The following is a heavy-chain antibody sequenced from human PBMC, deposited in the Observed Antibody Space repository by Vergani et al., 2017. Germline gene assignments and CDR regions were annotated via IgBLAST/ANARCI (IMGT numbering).Heavy chain of an antibody. CDR1: GFTFSSYA. J-gene: IGHJ4*02. D-gene: IGHD6-13*01. V-gene: IGHV3-23*03. CDR3: AKTRVSSRGELDY. CDR2: IYSGGSST. Sequence: EVQLLESGGGLVQPGGSLRLSCAASGFTFSSYAMSWVRQAPGKGLEWVSVIYSGGSSTYYADSVKGRFTISRDNSKSTLYLQMNSLRAEDTAVYYCAKTRVSSRGELDYWGQGTLVTVSS.